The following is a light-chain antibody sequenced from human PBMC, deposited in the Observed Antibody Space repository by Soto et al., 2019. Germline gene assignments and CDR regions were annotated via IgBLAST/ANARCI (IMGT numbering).Light chain of an antibody. J-gene: IGLJ1*01. CDR2: EVV. V-gene: IGLV2-8*01. CDR3: KSYAGSNTDV. CDR1: KNDIGLYDF. Sequence: QSVLTQPPSASGSPGQSVTISCTGTKNDIGLYDFVSWYQHHPGKAPRLIIYEVVQRPSGVPDRFSGSKSGNTASLTVSGLQAADEADYFCKSYAGSNTDVFGSGTKGTVL.